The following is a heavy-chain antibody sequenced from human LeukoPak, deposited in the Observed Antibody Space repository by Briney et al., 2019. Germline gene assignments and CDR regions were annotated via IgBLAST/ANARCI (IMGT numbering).Heavy chain of an antibody. J-gene: IGHJ5*02. D-gene: IGHD5/OR15-5a*01. CDR1: GGSISSNTYF. Sequence: SENLSLTCNVSGGSISSNTYFWGWIRRPPGKGLEWIGSIRYSGSTYYNPSLKSRVTISVDTSNNQFSLHLTSLTAADTAVYYCATSDTVSTYNWFDPWGLGTLVTVS. CDR3: ATSDTVSTYNWFDP. V-gene: IGHV4-39*01. CDR2: IRYSGST.